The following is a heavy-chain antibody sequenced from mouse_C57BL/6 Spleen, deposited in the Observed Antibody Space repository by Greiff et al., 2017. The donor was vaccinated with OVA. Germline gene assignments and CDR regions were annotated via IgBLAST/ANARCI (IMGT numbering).Heavy chain of an antibody. CDR1: GFTFTDYY. J-gene: IGHJ4*01. V-gene: IGHV7-3*01. CDR3: ARYRGGDYAIDY. Sequence: EVKLMESGGGLVQPGGSLSLSCAASGFTFTDYYMSWVRQPPGKALEWLGFIRNKANGYTTEYSASVKGRFTISRDNSQSILYLQMNALRAEDSAAYYCARYRGGDYAIDYWGQGTSVTVSS. CDR2: IRNKANGYTT.